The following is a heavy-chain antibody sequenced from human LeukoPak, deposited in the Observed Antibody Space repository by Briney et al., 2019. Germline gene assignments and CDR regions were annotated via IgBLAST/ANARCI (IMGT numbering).Heavy chain of an antibody. CDR1: GITLSNYG. J-gene: IGHJ4*02. CDR3: AKRGVVIRVILVGFHKEAYYFES. CDR2: ISDSGGST. V-gene: IGHV3-23*01. Sequence: GGSLRLSCAVSGITLSNYGMSWVSQAPGKGLEWVAGISDSGGSTKYADSVKGRFTISRDNPKNTLYLQMNSLRAEYTAVYFCAKRGVVIRVILVGFHKEAYYFESWGQGALVTVSS. D-gene: IGHD3/OR15-3a*01.